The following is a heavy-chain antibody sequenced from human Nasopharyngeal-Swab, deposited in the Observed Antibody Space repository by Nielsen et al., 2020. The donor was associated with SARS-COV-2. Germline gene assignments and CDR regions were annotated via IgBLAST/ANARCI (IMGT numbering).Heavy chain of an antibody. CDR2: ISSDGGA. Sequence: GSLRLSCAASGFSISGYWMHWVRQAPGKGLVWVSRISSDGGANYADSATGRFTISRDNAKNTVYLQMNSLRDEDTAVYYCLRGMAGYGWFDPWGQGILVTVSS. J-gene: IGHJ5*02. D-gene: IGHD2-2*03. CDR3: LRGMAGYGWFDP. V-gene: IGHV3-74*01. CDR1: GFSISGYW.